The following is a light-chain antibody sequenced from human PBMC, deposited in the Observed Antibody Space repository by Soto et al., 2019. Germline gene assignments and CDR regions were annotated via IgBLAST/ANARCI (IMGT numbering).Light chain of an antibody. Sequence: QSVLTQPRSVSGSTGQSVTISCTRTSSDVGYYNYVSWYQRHPGKAPKLMIYDVFKRPSGVPDRFSGSKSGNTASLTISGLQAEDEGDYYCCSYAGSYNIYLFGTGTKVTVL. J-gene: IGLJ1*01. CDR1: SSDVGYYNY. CDR3: CSYAGSYNIYL. CDR2: DVF. V-gene: IGLV2-11*01.